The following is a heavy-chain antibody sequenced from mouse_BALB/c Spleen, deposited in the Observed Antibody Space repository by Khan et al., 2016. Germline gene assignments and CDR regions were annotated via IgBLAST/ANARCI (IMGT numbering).Heavy chain of an antibody. CDR1: GFSLTSYG. J-gene: IGHJ2*01. V-gene: IGHV2-2*02. CDR3: ARNWDY. CDR2: IWSVGST. Sequence: QVQLKESGPGLVQPSQSLSITCTVSGFSLTSYGVHWVRQSPGKGLEWLGVIWSVGSTDYNAAFISRLSISKDNSKSQVFFKMNSLQANDTAIYYCARNWDYWGQGTTLTVSS.